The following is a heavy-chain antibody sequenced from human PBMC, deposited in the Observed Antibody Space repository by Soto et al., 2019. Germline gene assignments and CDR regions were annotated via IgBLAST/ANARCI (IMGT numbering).Heavy chain of an antibody. CDR2: INAGNGNT. CDR3: ARDKGSGSYYNYYYYGMDV. V-gene: IGHV1-3*01. D-gene: IGHD3-10*01. Sequence: RASVKVSCKASGYTFTSYAMHWVRQAPGQRLEWMGWINAGNGNTKYSQKFQGRVTITRDTSASTAYMELSSLRSEDTAVYYCARDKGSGSYYNYYYYGMDVWGQGTTVTVSS. J-gene: IGHJ6*02. CDR1: GYTFTSYA.